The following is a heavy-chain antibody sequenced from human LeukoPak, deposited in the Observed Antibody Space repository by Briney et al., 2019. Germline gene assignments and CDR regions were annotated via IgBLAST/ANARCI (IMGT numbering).Heavy chain of an antibody. CDR2: IKPDGSEK. D-gene: IGHD6-19*01. J-gene: IGHJ1*01. V-gene: IGHV3-7*04. Sequence: GGSLRLSCADSGFTFSIYWKSWVRQAPGKGLEWVANIKPDGSEKYYVDSLKGRFTISRDNAKNSLYLQMNSLRAEDTAVYYCARVAVAGGGWYFQHSGQGTLVTVSS. CDR3: ARVAVAGGGWYFQH. CDR1: GFTFSIYW.